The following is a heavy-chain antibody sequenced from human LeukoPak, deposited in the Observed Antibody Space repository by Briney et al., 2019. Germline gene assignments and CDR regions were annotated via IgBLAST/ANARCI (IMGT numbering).Heavy chain of an antibody. CDR2: INWNGGST. CDR3: AELGITKIGGV. Sequence: GGTLRLSCAASGFTFSSYGMSWVRQAPGKGLEWVSGINWNGGSTGYADSVKGRFTISRDNAKNSLYLQMNSLRAEDTAVYYCAELGITKIGGVWGKGTTVTISS. V-gene: IGHV3-20*04. CDR1: GFTFSSYG. J-gene: IGHJ6*04. D-gene: IGHD3-10*02.